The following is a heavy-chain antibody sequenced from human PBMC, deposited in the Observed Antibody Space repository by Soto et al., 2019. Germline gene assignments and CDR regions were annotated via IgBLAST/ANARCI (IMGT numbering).Heavy chain of an antibody. CDR1: NGYINSGGFY. CDR2: IFHSGST. CDR3: ARGGIAGHWFDP. J-gene: IGHJ5*02. Sequence: QVQLQESGPGLLKPSQTLSLTCNVSNGYINSGGFYWRCIRQHPGKRLEWIGYIFHSGSTHYNPSLNSRITLSADTSKHQLSLNLRSVTVADTAVFYCARGGIAGHWFDPWGQGILVTVSS. V-gene: IGHV4-31*03. D-gene: IGHD6-13*01.